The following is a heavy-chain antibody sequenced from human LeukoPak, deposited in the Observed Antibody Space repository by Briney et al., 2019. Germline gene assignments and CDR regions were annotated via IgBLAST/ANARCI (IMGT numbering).Heavy chain of an antibody. V-gene: IGHV4-59*08. D-gene: IGHD7-27*01. J-gene: IGHJ4*02. CDR2: IYYSGST. Sequence: PSETLSLTCTVSGGSISSYYWSWIRQAPGKGLEWIGNIYYSGSTNYNPSLKSRVTRSVDTSKNQFSLKLSSVTAADTAVYYCARHGTLGSITYPLDYWGQGTLVTVSS. CDR3: ARHGTLGSITYPLDY. CDR1: GGSISSYY.